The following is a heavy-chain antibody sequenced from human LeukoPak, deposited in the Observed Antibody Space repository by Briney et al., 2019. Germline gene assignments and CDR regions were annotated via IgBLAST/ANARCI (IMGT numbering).Heavy chain of an antibody. CDR3: ARVWYDILTGYVWFDP. V-gene: IGHV4-4*07. D-gene: IGHD3-9*01. J-gene: IGHJ5*02. CDR1: GGSISSYY. CDR2: IYTSGST. Sequence: SETLSLTCTVSGGSISSYYWSWIRQPAGKGLEWIGRIYTSGSTNYNPSLKSRVTMSVDTSKNEFSLKLSSVPAADTAVYYCARVWYDILTGYVWFDPWGQGTLVTVSS.